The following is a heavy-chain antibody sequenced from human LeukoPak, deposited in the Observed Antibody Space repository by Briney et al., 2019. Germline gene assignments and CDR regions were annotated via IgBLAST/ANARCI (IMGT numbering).Heavy chain of an antibody. D-gene: IGHD2-21*01. V-gene: IGHV1-18*01. CDR1: GGTFSSYA. CDR2: ISAYNGNT. J-gene: IGHJ4*02. CDR3: ARVALPGYFDY. Sequence: ASVKVSCKASGGTFSSYAISWVRQAPGQGLEWMGWISAYNGNTNYAQKLQGRVTMTTDTSTSTAYMELRSLRSDDTAVYYCARVALPGYFDYWGQGTLVTVSS.